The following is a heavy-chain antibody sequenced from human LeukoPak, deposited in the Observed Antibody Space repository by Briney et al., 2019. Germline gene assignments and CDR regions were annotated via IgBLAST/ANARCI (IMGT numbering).Heavy chain of an antibody. CDR2: IWYDGSNK. CDR3: ARDRGSYWDGGKDY. Sequence: GRSLRLSCAASGFTFSSYGMHWVRQAPGKGLEWVAVIWYDGSNKYYADSVKGRFTISRDNSKNTLYLQMNSLRAEDTAVYYCARDRGSYWDGGKDYWGQGTLVTVSS. D-gene: IGHD1-26*01. J-gene: IGHJ4*02. CDR1: GFTFSSYG. V-gene: IGHV3-33*08.